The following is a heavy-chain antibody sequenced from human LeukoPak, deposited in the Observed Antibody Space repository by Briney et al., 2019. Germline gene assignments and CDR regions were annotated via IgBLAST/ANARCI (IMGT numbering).Heavy chain of an antibody. Sequence: GASVKVSCKASGYTFTSYAMHWVRQAPGQRLEWMGWINAGNGNTKYSQKFQGRVTITRDTSASTAYMELSSLRSEDTAVYYCARDLLPWEQWLVQGAFDIWGQGTMVTVSS. CDR1: GYTFTSYA. CDR2: INAGNGNT. J-gene: IGHJ3*02. V-gene: IGHV1-3*01. CDR3: ARDLLPWEQWLVQGAFDI. D-gene: IGHD6-19*01.